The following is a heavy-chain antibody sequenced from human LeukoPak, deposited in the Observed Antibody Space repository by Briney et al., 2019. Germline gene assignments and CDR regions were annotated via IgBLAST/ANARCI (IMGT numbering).Heavy chain of an antibody. J-gene: IGHJ3*02. D-gene: IGHD6-6*01. Sequence: PGGSLRLSCAASGFTFSSYGMHWVRQAPGKGLEWVAVISHDGGNKFYADSVRGRFTISRDTSKNSLYLQVNSLRPEDTALYYCAREMGDISAPRGFDIWGQGTMVTVSS. V-gene: IGHV3-30*19. CDR2: ISHDGGNK. CDR3: AREMGDISAPRGFDI. CDR1: GFTFSSYG.